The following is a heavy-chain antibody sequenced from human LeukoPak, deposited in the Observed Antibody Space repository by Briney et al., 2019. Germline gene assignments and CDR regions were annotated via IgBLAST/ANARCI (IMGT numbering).Heavy chain of an antibody. V-gene: IGHV3-30*18. J-gene: IGHJ4*02. Sequence: GGSLRLSCTASRFTFSDYGMHWVRQAPGKGLEWVAFISYDGSNKYYVDSVKGRFTISRDNSKNTLYLQMNSLRVEDTAVYYCAKVIREVDMSHDYWGQGALVTVSS. CDR2: ISYDGSNK. CDR3: AKVIREVDMSHDY. D-gene: IGHD5-24*01. CDR1: RFTFSDYG.